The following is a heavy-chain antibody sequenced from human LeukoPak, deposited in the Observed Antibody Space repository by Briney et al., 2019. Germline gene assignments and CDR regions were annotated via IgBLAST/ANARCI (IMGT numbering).Heavy chain of an antibody. CDR2: IIPIFGTA. D-gene: IGHD3-22*01. Sequence: SVKVSCKASGGTFSSYAISWVRHPPGQGLEWMGGIIPIFGTANYAQKFQGRVTITTDESTSTAYMELSSLRSEDTAVYYCARDFYYYDSSGYYYENYFDYWGQGTLVTVSS. J-gene: IGHJ4*02. V-gene: IGHV1-69*05. CDR1: GGTFSSYA. CDR3: ARDFYYYDSSGYYYENYFDY.